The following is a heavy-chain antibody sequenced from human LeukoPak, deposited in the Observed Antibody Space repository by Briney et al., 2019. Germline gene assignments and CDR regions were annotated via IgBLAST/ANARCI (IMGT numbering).Heavy chain of an antibody. V-gene: IGHV4-34*01. Sequence: SETLSLTCAVYGGSFSGYYWSWIRQPPGKGLEWIGEINHSGSTNYNPSLKSRVTISVDTSKNQFSLKLSSVTAADTAVYYCARGPFGDHVDYWGQGTLVTVSS. CDR3: ARGPFGDHVDY. D-gene: IGHD4-17*01. J-gene: IGHJ4*02. CDR2: INHSGST. CDR1: GGSFSGYY.